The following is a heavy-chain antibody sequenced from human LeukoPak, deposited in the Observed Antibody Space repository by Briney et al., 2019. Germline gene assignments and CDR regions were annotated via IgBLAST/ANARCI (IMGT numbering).Heavy chain of an antibody. CDR2: ICAYNGNT. D-gene: IGHD2-2*01. CDR3: ARDRRYCSSTSCPNWCDP. CDR1: LYTFTSYG. J-gene: IGHJ5*02. Sequence: ASVKVSCKASLYTFTSYGISWVRQAPGQGLEWMGWICAYNGNTNYAQKLQGRVTMTTDKSTSTDYMELGSLRSDDTAVYECARDRRYCSSTSCPNWCDPWGEGTLVTVS. V-gene: IGHV1-18*01.